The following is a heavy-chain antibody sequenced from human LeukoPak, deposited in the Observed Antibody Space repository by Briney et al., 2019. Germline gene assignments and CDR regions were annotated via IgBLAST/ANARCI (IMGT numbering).Heavy chain of an antibody. Sequence: GGSLRLSCAASGFTFSNYAMSRVRQAPGKGLEWVSGISGSGVVTYYADSVKGRFTLSRDNSRNMLFLQLNSLTVEDTAVYFCAKGNANSWFQFDYWGQGTLVTVSS. CDR3: AKGNANSWFQFDY. D-gene: IGHD6-13*01. V-gene: IGHV3-23*01. CDR1: GFTFSNYA. J-gene: IGHJ4*02. CDR2: ISGSGVVT.